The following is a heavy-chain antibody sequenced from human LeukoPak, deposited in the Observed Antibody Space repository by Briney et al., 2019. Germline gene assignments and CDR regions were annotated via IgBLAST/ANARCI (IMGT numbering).Heavy chain of an antibody. J-gene: IGHJ4*02. D-gene: IGHD2-2*01. CDR1: GYTFTGYY. CDR2: ISVYNGNT. Sequence: ASVKVSFKASGYTFTGYYMHWVRQAPGQGLEWMGWISVYNGNTNYAQKLQGRVTMTADTSTTTAYMELRSLRSDDTAVYYCARGYCSSATCRHFDYWGQGALVTVSS. V-gene: IGHV1-18*04. CDR3: ARGYCSSATCRHFDY.